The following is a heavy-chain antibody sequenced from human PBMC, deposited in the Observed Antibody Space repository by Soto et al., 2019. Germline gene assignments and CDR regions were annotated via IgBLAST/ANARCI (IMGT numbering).Heavy chain of an antibody. J-gene: IGHJ5*02. Sequence: QVQLVESGGGLVKSGGSLRLSCAASGFTFSDYYMSWIRQAPGKGLEWVSYISSSGSTIYYADSVKGRFTISRDNAKNSLYLQMNSLRAEDTAVYYCAFRAVGAVPAARRVHPWGQGTLVTVSS. CDR3: AFRAVGAVPAARRVHP. V-gene: IGHV3-11*01. D-gene: IGHD2-2*01. CDR2: ISSSGSTI. CDR1: GFTFSDYY.